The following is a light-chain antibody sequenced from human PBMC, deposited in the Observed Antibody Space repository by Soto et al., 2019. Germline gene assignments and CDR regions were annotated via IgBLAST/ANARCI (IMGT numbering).Light chain of an antibody. CDR2: EVT. V-gene: IGLV2-8*01. J-gene: IGLJ1*01. CDR3: SSYAGSNNFV. CDR1: SSDFGYYDY. Sequence: QSALTQPPSASGFPGQSVTISCTGTSSDFGYYDYVSWYQQHPGKAPKLVIYEVTKRPSGVPDRVSASKSGNTASLTVSGLRAEDEADYYCSSYAGSNNFVFGSGTKLTVL.